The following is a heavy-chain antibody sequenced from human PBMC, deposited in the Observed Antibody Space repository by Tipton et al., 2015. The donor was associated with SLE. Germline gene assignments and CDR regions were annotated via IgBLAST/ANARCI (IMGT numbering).Heavy chain of an antibody. Sequence: GLVKPSQTLSLTCAISGDSVSSNNAAWNWIRQSPSRGLEWLGRTYYRSKWYNDYAVSVKSRITINPDTSKNQFSLQLTSVTAADTAVYYCARQIFAGDSPPYWGHGTLVTVSS. CDR3: ARQIFAGDSPPY. CDR1: GDSVSSNNAA. D-gene: IGHD2-21*02. V-gene: IGHV6-1*01. CDR2: TYYRSKWYN. J-gene: IGHJ4*01.